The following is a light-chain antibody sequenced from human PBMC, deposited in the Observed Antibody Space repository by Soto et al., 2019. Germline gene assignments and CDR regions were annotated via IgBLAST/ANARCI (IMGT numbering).Light chain of an antibody. Sequence: EIVLTQSPGTLSLSPGERATLSCRGSQSVSSSYLAWYQQKPGQAPRLLIYGASSRATGIPDRFSGSGSGTDFTLTISRLEPEDFAVYYCQQYGTSPGITFGPGTRLEIK. V-gene: IGKV3-20*01. CDR1: QSVSSSY. J-gene: IGKJ5*01. CDR2: GAS. CDR3: QQYGTSPGIT.